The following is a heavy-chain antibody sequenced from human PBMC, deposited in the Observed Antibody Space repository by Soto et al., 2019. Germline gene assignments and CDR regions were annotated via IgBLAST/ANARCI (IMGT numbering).Heavy chain of an antibody. CDR2: IIPIFSTA. J-gene: IGHJ3*02. CDR1: GGTISSYA. Sequence: ASVKLCCKASGGTISSYASSWVRHAHEQGLEWMGGIIPIFSTANYVQKFQGRVTITADESTSTAYMELSSLRSEDTAVYYCARGAYYYDSSGYYYEAFDIWGQGTMVTVSS. CDR3: ARGAYYYDSSGYYYEAFDI. D-gene: IGHD3-22*01. V-gene: IGHV1-69*13.